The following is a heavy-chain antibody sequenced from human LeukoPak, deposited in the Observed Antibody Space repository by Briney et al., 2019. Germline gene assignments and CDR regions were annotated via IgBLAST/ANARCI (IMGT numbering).Heavy chain of an antibody. CDR1: GLTFSSYG. CDR2: ISYDGSNK. D-gene: IGHD4-17*01. CDR3: AKDPLGDYDGY. Sequence: GALRLSCAASGLTFSSYGMHGVGQAPGKGLEGVAVISYDGSNKYYADSVKGPFTISRDNSKNTLYLQMNSLRAEDTAVYYCAKDPLGDYDGYWGQGTLVTVSS. J-gene: IGHJ4*02. V-gene: IGHV3-30*18.